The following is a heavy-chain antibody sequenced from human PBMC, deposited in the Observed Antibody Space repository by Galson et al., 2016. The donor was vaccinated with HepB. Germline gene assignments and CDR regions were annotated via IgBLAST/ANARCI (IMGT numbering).Heavy chain of an antibody. Sequence: SLRLSCAASGFNFGFYAMNWVRQAPGKGLGWVSTIDGGSGDNTYYADSVKGRFTISRDNSKNTLFLQMNSLRADDTAVYYCARRLPLYGMDVWGQGTTVAVSS. CDR1: GFNFGFYA. CDR2: IDGGSGDNT. CDR3: ARRLPLYGMDV. D-gene: IGHD2-15*01. V-gene: IGHV3-23*01. J-gene: IGHJ6*02.